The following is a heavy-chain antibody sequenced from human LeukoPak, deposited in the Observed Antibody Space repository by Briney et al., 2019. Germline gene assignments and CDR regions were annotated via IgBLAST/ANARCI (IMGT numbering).Heavy chain of an antibody. D-gene: IGHD2-21*02. CDR3: ARNGDPGPYYFDF. Sequence: GASLNVSCKASGYTFTDFAMSWVRQAPGQGLEWMGKISVYSGHTNSVQKSQGRVTMTRDTSTSTAYMELMSLRPDDTAVYFCARNGDPGPYYFDFWGQGTLVTVSS. V-gene: IGHV1-18*01. CDR2: ISVYSGHT. CDR1: GYTFTDFA. J-gene: IGHJ4*02.